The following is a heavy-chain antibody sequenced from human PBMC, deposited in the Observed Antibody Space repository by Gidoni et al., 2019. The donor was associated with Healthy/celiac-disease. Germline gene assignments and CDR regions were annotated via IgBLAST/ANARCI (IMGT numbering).Heavy chain of an antibody. CDR3: AKSTVLLDWFDP. J-gene: IGHJ5*02. CDR1: GFTFSSYA. Sequence: EVQLLESGGGLVQPGGSLRLSCAASGFTFSSYAMSWVRQAPGKGLGWVSAISGSGGSTYYADSVKGRFTISRDNSKNTLYLQMDSLRAEDTAVYYCAKSTVLLDWFDPWGQGTLVTVSS. D-gene: IGHD3-10*01. V-gene: IGHV3-23*01. CDR2: ISGSGGST.